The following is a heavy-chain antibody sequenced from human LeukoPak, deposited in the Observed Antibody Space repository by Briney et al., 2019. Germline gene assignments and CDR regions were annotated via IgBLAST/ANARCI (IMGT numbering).Heavy chain of an antibody. CDR1: GFTFSSYW. CDR3: ARDRTTDFWSGYYTNYFDY. V-gene: IGHV3-7*01. CDR2: IKQDGSEK. D-gene: IGHD3-3*01. Sequence: PGGSLRLSCAASGFTFSSYWMSWVRQAPGKGLEWVATIKQDGSEKYYVDSVKGRFTISRDNAENSLYVQMNSLRAEDTAVYYCARDRTTDFWSGYYTNYFDYWGQGTLVTVSS. J-gene: IGHJ4*02.